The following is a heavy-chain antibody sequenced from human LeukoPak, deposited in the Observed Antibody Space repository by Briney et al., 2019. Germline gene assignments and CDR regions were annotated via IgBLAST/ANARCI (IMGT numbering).Heavy chain of an antibody. CDR3: ARDGYYGSGAGVGADY. CDR2: ISGSGGST. CDR1: GFTFSSYA. Sequence: PGGSLRLSCAASGFTFSSYAMSWVRQAPGKGLEWVSAISGSGGSTYYADSVKGRFTISRDNSKNTLYLQMNSLRAEDTAVYYCARDGYYGSGAGVGADYWGQGTLVTVSS. V-gene: IGHV3-23*01. D-gene: IGHD3-10*01. J-gene: IGHJ4*02.